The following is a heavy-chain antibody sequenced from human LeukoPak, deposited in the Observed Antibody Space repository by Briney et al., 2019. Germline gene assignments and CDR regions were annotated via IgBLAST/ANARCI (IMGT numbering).Heavy chain of an antibody. J-gene: IGHJ4*02. Sequence: GGSLRLSCAASGFTFSSYSMNWVRQAPGKGLEWVSSISSSSSYIYYADSVKGRFTISRDNAKNSLYLQMNSLRAEDTAVYYCARDPTRAWLGDVDYWGQGTLVTVSS. D-gene: IGHD5-18*01. V-gene: IGHV3-21*01. CDR2: ISSSSSYI. CDR3: ARDPTRAWLGDVDY. CDR1: GFTFSSYS.